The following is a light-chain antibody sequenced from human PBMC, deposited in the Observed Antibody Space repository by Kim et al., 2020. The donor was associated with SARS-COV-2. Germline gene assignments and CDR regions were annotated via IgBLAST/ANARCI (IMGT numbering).Light chain of an antibody. CDR2: EVI. J-gene: IGLJ2*01. CDR3: TSYADSNNLL. CDR1: SSDVGGYNY. Sequence: QSALTQPPSASGSPGQSVTISCTGTSSDVGGYNYVSWYQQHPGKAPKLMIYEVIKRPSGVPDRFSGSKSGKTASLTVSGLQAEDEAYYYCTSYADSNNLLFGGGAKLTV. V-gene: IGLV2-8*01.